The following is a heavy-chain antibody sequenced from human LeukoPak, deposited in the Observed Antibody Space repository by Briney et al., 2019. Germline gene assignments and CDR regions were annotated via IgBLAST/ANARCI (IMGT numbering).Heavy chain of an antibody. CDR3: ARHREYCSSTSCYPARDFDY. V-gene: IGHV4-39*01. Sequence: PSETLSLTCTVSGGSLSSSSYYWGWIRQPPGKGLEWIGSIYYSGSTYYNPSLKSRVTISVDTSKNQFSLKLSSVTAADTAVYYCARHREYCSSTSCYPARDFDYWGQGTLVTVSS. J-gene: IGHJ4*02. CDR2: IYYSGST. D-gene: IGHD2-2*01. CDR1: GGSLSSSSYY.